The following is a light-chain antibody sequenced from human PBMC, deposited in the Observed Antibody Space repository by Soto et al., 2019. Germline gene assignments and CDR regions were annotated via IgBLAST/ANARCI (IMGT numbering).Light chain of an antibody. Sequence: DIVLTQSPGTLSLSPGETAYLSCRASQNVDTSLAWYQQRPGRAPRLLMSEASRRAAGIPARFSGTGSGTDFTLIINSLEPEDVPVYYCQQRYNWPLTFGAGTRVEI. CDR3: QQRYNWPLT. CDR1: QNVDTS. J-gene: IGKJ4*01. CDR2: EAS. V-gene: IGKV3-11*01.